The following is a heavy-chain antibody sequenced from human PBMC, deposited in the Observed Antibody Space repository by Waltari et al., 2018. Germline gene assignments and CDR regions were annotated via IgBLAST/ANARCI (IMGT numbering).Heavy chain of an antibody. V-gene: IGHV1-24*01. J-gene: IGHJ3*02. Sequence: QVQLVQSGAEVKKPGASVKVSCKVSGYTLTDFSMHWVRQAPGKGLEWMGGFDPEDGETIYAQKFQGRVTMTEDTSTDTAYMELSSLRSEDTAVYYCATQILFKSAFDIWGQGTMVTVSS. CDR1: GYTLTDFS. D-gene: IGHD3-10*01. CDR2: FDPEDGET. CDR3: ATQILFKSAFDI.